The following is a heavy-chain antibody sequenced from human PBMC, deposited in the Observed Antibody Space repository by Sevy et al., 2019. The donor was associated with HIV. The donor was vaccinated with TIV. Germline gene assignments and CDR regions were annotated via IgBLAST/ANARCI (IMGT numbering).Heavy chain of an antibody. CDR1: GFTFSTYG. CDR3: AKVLHIVVVPAAIDYYYGMDV. Sequence: SLRLSCAASGFTFSTYGMHWVRQAPGKGLEWVAFIRFDGTIKYYTDSVKGRLTISRDNSKNTLYLQMNSLRAEDTAVDFCAKVLHIVVVPAAIDYYYGMDVWGQGTTVTVSS. V-gene: IGHV3-30*02. J-gene: IGHJ6*02. CDR2: IRFDGTIK. D-gene: IGHD2-2*01.